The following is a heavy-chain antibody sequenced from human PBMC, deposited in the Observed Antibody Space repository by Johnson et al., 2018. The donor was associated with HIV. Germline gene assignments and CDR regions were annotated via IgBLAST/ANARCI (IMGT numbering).Heavy chain of an antibody. V-gene: IGHV3-23*04. CDR1: GMTFSSYA. J-gene: IGHJ3*02. D-gene: IGHD6-19*01. CDR2: ISSSGGST. Sequence: VQLVESGGDLVQPGGSLRLSCAASGMTFSSYAMSWVRQAPGKGLEWVAAISSSGGSTYYADSVQGRFTISRDNSKNTLYLQMNSLRAEDTAVYYCAKDGERAVAAAFDIWGQGTMVTVSS. CDR3: AKDGERAVAAAFDI.